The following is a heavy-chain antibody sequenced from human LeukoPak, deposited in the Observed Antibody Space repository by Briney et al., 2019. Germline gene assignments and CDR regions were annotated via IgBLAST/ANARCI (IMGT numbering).Heavy chain of an antibody. V-gene: IGHV3-53*01. D-gene: IGHD3-10*01. Sequence: GGSLRLSCAASGFTVSSNCMSWVRQAPGKGLEWVSVIYSGGSTYYADSVKGRFTISRDNSKNTLYLQMNSLRAEDTAVYYCARDRMVRGVIIPHYYYGMDVWGQGTTVTVSS. J-gene: IGHJ6*02. CDR1: GFTVSSNC. CDR3: ARDRMVRGVIIPHYYYGMDV. CDR2: IYSGGST.